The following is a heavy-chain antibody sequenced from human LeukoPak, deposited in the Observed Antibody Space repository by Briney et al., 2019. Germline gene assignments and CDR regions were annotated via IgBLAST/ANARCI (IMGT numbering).Heavy chain of an antibody. CDR2: IQQEEKEK. Sequence: HPGGSLRLSCAASGFSFTTYWMSWVRQAPGKGLEWVASIQQEEKEKYYVASVRGRFTISRDNAKNSVSLQMRSLRVEDTGIYYCARERTYSSAWSPPDYFDYWGHGTLLTVSS. J-gene: IGHJ4*03. CDR3: ARERTYSSAWSPPDYFDY. D-gene: IGHD6-19*01. CDR1: GFSFTTYW. V-gene: IGHV3-7*01.